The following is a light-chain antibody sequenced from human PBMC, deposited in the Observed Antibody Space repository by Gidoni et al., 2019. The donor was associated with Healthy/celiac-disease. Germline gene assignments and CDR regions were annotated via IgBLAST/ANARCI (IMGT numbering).Light chain of an antibody. CDR1: QGISNY. CDR3: QKYNSAPQLT. V-gene: IGKV1-27*01. CDR2: AAS. J-gene: IGKJ4*01. Sequence: DIQMTQSPSSLSASVGDRVTITCRASQGISNYLAWYHQKPGKVPKLLIYAASTLQSGVPSRFSGSSSGTDFSLTIISLQPEDVSTYYCQKYNSAPQLTFGGGTKVEIK.